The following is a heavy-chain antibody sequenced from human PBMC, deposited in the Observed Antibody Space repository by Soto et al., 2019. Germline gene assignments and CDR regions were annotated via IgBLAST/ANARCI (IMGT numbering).Heavy chain of an antibody. CDR2: ISAYNGNT. CDR1: GYTFTSYG. J-gene: IGHJ4*02. V-gene: IGHV1-18*01. D-gene: IGHD3-16*02. Sequence: QVQLVQSGAEVKKPGASVKVSCKASGYTFTSYGISWVRQAPGQGLEWMGWISAYNGNTDYAQKLQGRVTMTTDTSTSTAYMELRSLRYDDTAVYYCARDYDYVWGSYRHCPLLWGQGTLVTVSS. CDR3: ARDYDYVWGSYRHCPLL.